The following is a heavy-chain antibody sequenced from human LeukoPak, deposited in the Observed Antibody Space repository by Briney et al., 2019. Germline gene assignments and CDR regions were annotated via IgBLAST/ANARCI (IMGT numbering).Heavy chain of an antibody. CDR1: GGSISSYY. Sequence: PSGTLSLTCTVSGGSISSYYWSWIRQPPGKGLEWIGYIYYSGSTNYNPSLKSRVTISVDTSKNQFSLKLSSVTAADTAVYYCARVSEGRGDAYYYYYMDVWGKGTTVTVSS. CDR3: ARVSEGRGDAYYYYYMDV. J-gene: IGHJ6*03. D-gene: IGHD3-10*01. CDR2: IYYSGST. V-gene: IGHV4-59*01.